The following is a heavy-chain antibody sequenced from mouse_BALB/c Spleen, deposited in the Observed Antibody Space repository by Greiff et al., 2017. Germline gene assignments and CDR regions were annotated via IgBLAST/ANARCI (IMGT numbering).Heavy chain of an antibody. V-gene: IGHV1-63*02. D-gene: IGHD2-3*01. CDR2: IYPGGGYT. Sequence: QVQLQQSGAELVRPGPSVKISCKASGYTFTNYWLGWVKQRPGHGLEWIGDIYPGGGYTNYNEKFKGKATLTADTSSSTAYMQLSSLTSEDSAVYFCARGYDGYYYYAMDYWGQGTSVTVSS. CDR1: GYTFTNYW. CDR3: ARGYDGYYYYAMDY. J-gene: IGHJ4*01.